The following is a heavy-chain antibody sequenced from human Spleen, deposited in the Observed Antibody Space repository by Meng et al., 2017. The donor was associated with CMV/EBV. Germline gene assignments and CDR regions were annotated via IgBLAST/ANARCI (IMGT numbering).Heavy chain of an antibody. J-gene: IGHJ4*02. CDR1: FTFSSYA. V-gene: IGHV3-30-3*01. CDR3: ARGRGGPFLEWRYYFDY. CDR2: ISYDGSNK. D-gene: IGHD3-3*01. Sequence: FTFSSYAMHWVRQAPGKGLEWVAVISYDGSNKYYADSVKGRFTISRDISKKTLYLQMNSLIPEDTAVYYCARGRGGPFLEWRYYFDYWGQGTLVTVSS.